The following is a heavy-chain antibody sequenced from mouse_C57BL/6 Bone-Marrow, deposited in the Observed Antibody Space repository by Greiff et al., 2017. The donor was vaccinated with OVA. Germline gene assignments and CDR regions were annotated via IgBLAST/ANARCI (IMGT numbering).Heavy chain of an antibody. D-gene: IGHD1-3*01. CDR1: GYTFTSYG. J-gene: IGHJ3*01. V-gene: IGHV1-81*01. Sequence: QVQLQQSGAELARPGASVKLSCKASGYTFTSYGISWVKQRPGQGLEWIGEIYPRSGNTYYNEKFKGKATLTADKSSSTAYMELRSLTSEDSAVYFCAVSGPVPFDYWGQGTLVTVSA. CDR2: IYPRSGNT. CDR3: AVSGPVPFDY.